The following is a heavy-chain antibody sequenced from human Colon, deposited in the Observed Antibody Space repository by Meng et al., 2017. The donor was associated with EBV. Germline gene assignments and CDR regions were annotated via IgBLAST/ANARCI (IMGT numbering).Heavy chain of an antibody. Sequence: DVWFVVSGGGVVLPGVFLRLSCAASGFTFDDYTMYWVRQLPGKGLEWVSLISWDGRTTFYADSVEGRFTIFRDNNKNSLYLYMNSLRTEDTALYYCAKGPGIDYAHYFDSWGQGTLVTVSS. CDR1: GFTFDDYT. J-gene: IGHJ4*02. CDR2: ISWDGRTT. D-gene: IGHD3-16*01. V-gene: IGHV3-43*01. CDR3: AKGPGIDYAHYFDS.